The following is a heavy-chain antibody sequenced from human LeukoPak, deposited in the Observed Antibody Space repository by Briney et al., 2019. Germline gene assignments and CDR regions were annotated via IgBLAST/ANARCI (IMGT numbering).Heavy chain of an antibody. V-gene: IGHV5-51*01. J-gene: IGHJ4*02. CDR2: IYPGDSDT. D-gene: IGHD3-22*01. CDR3: ARRLDHYDSSGYSRSFDY. Sequence: GESLKISCKGSGYSFTSYWIGGVRQMPGKGLDWMGIIYPGDSDTRYSPSFQGHVTISAENAISTAYLQWRSLKASDTAMYYCARRLDHYDSSGYSRSFDYWGQGTLVTVSS. CDR1: GYSFTSYW.